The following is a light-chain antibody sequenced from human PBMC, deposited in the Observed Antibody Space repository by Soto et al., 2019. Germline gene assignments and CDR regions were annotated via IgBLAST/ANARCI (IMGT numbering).Light chain of an antibody. V-gene: IGLV2-14*01. CDR3: SSYTSISTYV. CDR2: DVT. Sequence: SALTQPASVSGSPGQSFTISCTGTSSDVGGYNFVSWYQQHPDKAPKLMIYDVTNRPSGVSNRFSGSKSGNTASLTISGLQAEDEADYYCSSYTSISTYVFGTGTKVTVL. CDR1: SSDVGGYNF. J-gene: IGLJ1*01.